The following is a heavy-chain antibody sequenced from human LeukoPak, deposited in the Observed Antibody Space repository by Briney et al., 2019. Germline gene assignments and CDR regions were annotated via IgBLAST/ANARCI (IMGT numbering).Heavy chain of an antibody. J-gene: IGHJ5*02. Sequence: SVKVSCKASGGTFSSYAISWVRHAPGQGLEWMGGIIPIFGTANYAQKFQGRVTITTDESTSTAYMELSSLRSEDTAVYYCARARCSGGSCYSGYWFDPWGQGTLVTVSS. V-gene: IGHV1-69*05. CDR3: ARARCSGGSCYSGYWFDP. CDR2: IIPIFGTA. CDR1: GGTFSSYA. D-gene: IGHD2-15*01.